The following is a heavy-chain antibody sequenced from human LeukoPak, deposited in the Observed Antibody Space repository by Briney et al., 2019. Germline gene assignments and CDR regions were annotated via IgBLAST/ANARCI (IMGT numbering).Heavy chain of an antibody. CDR3: ARVSPWDYDFWSGHFDY. CDR1: GFTFSSYW. J-gene: IGHJ4*02. D-gene: IGHD3-3*01. V-gene: IGHV4-4*02. CDR2: IYHSGST. Sequence: GSLRLSCAASGFTFSSYWMSWVRQAPGKGLEWIGYIYHSGSTYYNPSLKSRVTISVDRSKNQFSLKLSSVTAADTAVYYCARVSPWDYDFWSGHFDYWGQGTLVTVSS.